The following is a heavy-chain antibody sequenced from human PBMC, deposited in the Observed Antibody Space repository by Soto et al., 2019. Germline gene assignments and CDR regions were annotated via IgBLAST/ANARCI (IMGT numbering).Heavy chain of an antibody. Sequence: QVQLVESGGGLVKPGGSLRLSCAASGFTFSDYYMSWIRQAPGKGLELVSYISSSGSTIYYEDSVKGRFTISRDNAKNSLYQQMNSMRAEDTAVYYCASDKPPGELSSVSFDYWGQGTLVTVSS. V-gene: IGHV3-11*01. D-gene: IGHD3-10*01. CDR3: ASDKPPGELSSVSFDY. J-gene: IGHJ4*02. CDR2: ISSSGSTI. CDR1: GFTFSDYY.